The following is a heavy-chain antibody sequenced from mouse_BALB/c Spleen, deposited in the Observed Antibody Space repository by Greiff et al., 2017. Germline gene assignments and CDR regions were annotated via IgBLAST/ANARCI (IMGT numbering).Heavy chain of an antibody. CDR2: ISSGSSTI. D-gene: IGHD2-1*01. CDR3: ARYNGNYRAMDY. CDR1: GFTFSSFG. V-gene: IGHV5-17*02. Sequence: EVHLVESGGGLVQPGGSRKLSCAASGFTFSSFGMHWVRQAPEKGLEWVAYISSGSSTIYYADTVKGRFTISRDNPKNTLFLQMTSLRSEDTAMYYCARYNGNYRAMDYWGQGTSVTVSS. J-gene: IGHJ4*01.